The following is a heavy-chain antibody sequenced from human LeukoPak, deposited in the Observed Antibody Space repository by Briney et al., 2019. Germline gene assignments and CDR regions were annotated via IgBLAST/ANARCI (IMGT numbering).Heavy chain of an antibody. Sequence: PGGSLRLSCAASGFTFSNAWMSWVRQAPGKGLEWVGRIKSKTDGGTTDYAAPVKGRFTISRDDSKNTLYLQMNSLKTEDTAVYYCTRDFSSTSWPYYYYYYMDVWGKGTTVTISS. D-gene: IGHD2-2*01. CDR2: IKSKTDGGTT. CDR1: GFTFSNAW. CDR3: TRDFSSTSWPYYYYYYMDV. V-gene: IGHV3-15*01. J-gene: IGHJ6*03.